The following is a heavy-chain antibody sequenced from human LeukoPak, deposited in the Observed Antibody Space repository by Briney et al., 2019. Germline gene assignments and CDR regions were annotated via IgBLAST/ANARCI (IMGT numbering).Heavy chain of an antibody. D-gene: IGHD1-1*01. CDR3: TTDPSGTPYNWFDP. CDR2: IKSKTDGGTT. J-gene: IGHJ5*02. V-gene: IGHV3-15*01. CDR1: RFTFSNAW. Sequence: GGSLRLSCAASRFTFSNAWMSWVRPAPGKGLEWVGRIKSKTDGGTTDYAAPVKGRFTISRDDSKNTLYLQMNSLKTEDTAVYYCTTDPSGTPYNWFDPWGQGTLVTVSS.